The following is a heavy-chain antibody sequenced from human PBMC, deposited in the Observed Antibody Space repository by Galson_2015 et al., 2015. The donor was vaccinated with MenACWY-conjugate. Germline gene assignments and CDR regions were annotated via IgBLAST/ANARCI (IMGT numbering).Heavy chain of an antibody. CDR3: ARDDNDVPERRGNNYDYYYGMDV. Sequence: LSLTCTLSGDSNRSLHYYWGWLSQPPGKGREWIGSIYDGGSSYYNASFKRRVRISVDRCKNQFSLKLRSVTAADTGVYYCARDDNDVPERRGNNYDYYYGMDVWGQGTTVIVSS. CDR2: IYDGGSS. V-gene: IGHV4-39*07. CDR1: GDSNRSLHYY. D-gene: IGHD1-1*01. J-gene: IGHJ6*02.